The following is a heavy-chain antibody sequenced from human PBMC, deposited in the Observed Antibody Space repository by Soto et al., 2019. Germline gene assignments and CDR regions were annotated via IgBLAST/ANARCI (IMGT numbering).Heavy chain of an antibody. Sequence: VKVSCKASGYTFTYRYLHWVRQAPGQALEWMGWITPFNGNTNYAQKFQDRVTITRDRSMSTAYMELSSLRSEDTAMYYCASSLDSSTGPYAFDIWGQGTMVTVSS. V-gene: IGHV1-45*02. CDR1: GYTFTYRY. CDR3: ASSLDSSTGPYAFDI. CDR2: ITPFNGNT. D-gene: IGHD6-13*01. J-gene: IGHJ3*02.